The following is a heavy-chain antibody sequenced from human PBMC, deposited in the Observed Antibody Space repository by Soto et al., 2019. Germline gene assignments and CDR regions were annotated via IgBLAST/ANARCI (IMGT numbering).Heavy chain of an antibody. CDR1: GYTFTRYG. Sequence: QVQLVQSGAEVKKPGASVKVSCKASGYTFTRYGITWVRQARGQGLEWMGWINGYNGNTKYAQKLQGRVTMTTDTSTSTANIELTSLTSDDTAVYYSESEGDYPYYYYEMDVSGQGTTVTVSS. D-gene: IGHD4-17*01. J-gene: IGHJ6*02. CDR2: INGYNGNT. V-gene: IGHV1-18*01. CDR3: ESEGDYPYYYYEMDV.